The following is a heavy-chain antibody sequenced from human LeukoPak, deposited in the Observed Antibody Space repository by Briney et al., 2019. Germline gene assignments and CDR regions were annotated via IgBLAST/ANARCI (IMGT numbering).Heavy chain of an antibody. V-gene: IGHV4-4*07. CDR3: ARGRYCSATICSGGDAFDI. D-gene: IGHD5-24*01. Sequence: SETLSLTCTVSGGSISNYYWSWIRQPAGKGLEWIGRIYTSASTNYNPSLKSRVTLSVDASKNQFSLRLSSLTGADTAVYYCARGRYCSATICSGGDAFDIWGQGTVVTVSS. CDR2: IYTSAST. J-gene: IGHJ3*02. CDR1: GGSISNYY.